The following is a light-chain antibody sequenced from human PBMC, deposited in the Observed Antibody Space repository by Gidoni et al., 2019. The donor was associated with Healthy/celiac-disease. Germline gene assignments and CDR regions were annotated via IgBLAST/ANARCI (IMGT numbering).Light chain of an antibody. CDR2: GAS. V-gene: IGKV3-20*01. Sequence: RATLSCRASQSVSSSYLAWYQQKPGQAPRLLIYGASSRATGIPDRFSGSGSGTDFTLTISRLEPEDVAVYYCQQYGSSPRTFGQGTKVEIK. CDR1: QSVSSSY. J-gene: IGKJ1*01. CDR3: QQYGSSPRT.